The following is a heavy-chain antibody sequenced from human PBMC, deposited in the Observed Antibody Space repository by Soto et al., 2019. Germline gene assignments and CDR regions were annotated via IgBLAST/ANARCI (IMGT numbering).Heavy chain of an antibody. V-gene: IGHV3-23*01. D-gene: IGHD4-17*01. CDR2: VIGTGGSA. CDR1: GFTFSSYA. Sequence: XGSMRLSCSASGFTFSSYAMTWLRQAPGKGLDWVSGVIGTGGSAYYADSVKGWVTISRDNSTNTLYLHMNSLRAEDTAVFDCARGSAYSDYDLEYWGQGTLVTVSS. J-gene: IGHJ4*02. CDR3: ARGSAYSDYDLEY.